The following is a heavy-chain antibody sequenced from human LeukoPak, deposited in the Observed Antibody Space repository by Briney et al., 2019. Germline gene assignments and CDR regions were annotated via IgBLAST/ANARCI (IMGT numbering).Heavy chain of an antibody. Sequence: GGSLRLSCAASDFAFSSYWMSWVRQAPGKGLEWVANINGDGRDTYYVGSVRGRFTISRDNADNSLYLQMHNLRGDDTAVYYCARGVNSAIDWWGQGTLVTVSS. CDR2: INGDGRDT. V-gene: IGHV3-7*01. D-gene: IGHD3-10*01. CDR1: DFAFSSYW. J-gene: IGHJ4*02. CDR3: ARGVNSAIDW.